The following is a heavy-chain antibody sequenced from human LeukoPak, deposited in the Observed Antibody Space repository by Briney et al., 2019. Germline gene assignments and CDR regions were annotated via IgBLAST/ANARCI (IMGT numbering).Heavy chain of an antibody. V-gene: IGHV3-33*01. D-gene: IGHD2-15*01. CDR1: GFTFSNYG. J-gene: IGHJ4*02. CDR2: IWYDGSNK. CDR3: ARLGSKWSFDY. Sequence: GGSLRLSCAGSGFTFSNYGMNWVRQAPGKGLEWVAVIWYDGSNKYYADSVKGRLTISRDNSENTVYLQMNSLRAEDTAVYYCARLGSKWSFDYWGQGTLVTVSS.